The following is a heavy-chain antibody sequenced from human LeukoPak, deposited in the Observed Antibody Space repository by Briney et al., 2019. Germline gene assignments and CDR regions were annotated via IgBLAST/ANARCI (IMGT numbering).Heavy chain of an antibody. J-gene: IGHJ4*02. D-gene: IGHD3-9*01. Sequence: PGGSLRLSCAASGFTFTNAWMSWVRQAPGKGLEWVSSISSSSSYIYYADSVKGRFTISRDNAKNSLYLQMNSLRAEDTAVYYCARDTDWLNDYWGQGTLVTVSS. CDR3: ARDTDWLNDY. CDR1: GFTFTNAW. V-gene: IGHV3-21*01. CDR2: ISSSSSYI.